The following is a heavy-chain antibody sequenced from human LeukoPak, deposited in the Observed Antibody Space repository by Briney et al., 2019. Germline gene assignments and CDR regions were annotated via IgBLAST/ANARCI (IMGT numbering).Heavy chain of an antibody. CDR2: ISAYDGNT. CDR3: ARAVRGYSYAYLPY. V-gene: IGHV1-18*01. CDR1: GYTFSSYG. J-gene: IGHJ4*02. Sequence: SVKVSCKASGYTFSSYGISWVRQAPGQGLEWMGWISAYDGNTNYAQKLQGRVTMTTDTSTSTAYMELRSLRSDDTAVYYCARAVRGYSYAYLPYWGQGTLVTVSS. D-gene: IGHD5-18*01.